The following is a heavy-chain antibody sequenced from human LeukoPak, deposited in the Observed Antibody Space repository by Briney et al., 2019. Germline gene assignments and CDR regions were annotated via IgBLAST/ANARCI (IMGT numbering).Heavy chain of an antibody. CDR2: IRYEGSNK. CDR1: RFTFTIYV. D-gene: IGHD5-12*01. J-gene: IGHJ4*02. V-gene: IGHV3-30*02. CDR3: AKSPFDYGGYRYDY. Sequence: GGSLRLSRAPSRFTFTIYVMHCVPEAPGTGGEGGAFIRYEGSNKYYADSVKGRLPISRDNSKNTLYLQMNSLRAEDTAVYYCAKSPFDYGGYRYDYWGQGTQVTVCS.